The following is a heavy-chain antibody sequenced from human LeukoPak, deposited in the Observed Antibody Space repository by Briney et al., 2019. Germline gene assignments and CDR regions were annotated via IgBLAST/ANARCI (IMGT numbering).Heavy chain of an antibody. CDR2: INHNGST. V-gene: IGHV4-34*01. CDR3: ARTVIVVVTPINYYYYYMDV. CDR1: GGSFSGYY. D-gene: IGHD3-22*01. J-gene: IGHJ6*03. Sequence: SETLSLTCAVYGGSFSGYYWSWIRQPPGKGLEWIGEINHNGSTNYNPSLKSRVTISVDTSKNQFSLKLSSVTAADTAVYYCARTVIVVVTPINYYYYYMDVWGKGTTVTVSS.